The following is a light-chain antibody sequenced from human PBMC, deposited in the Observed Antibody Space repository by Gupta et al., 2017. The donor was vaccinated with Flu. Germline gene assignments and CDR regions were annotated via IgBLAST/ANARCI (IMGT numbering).Light chain of an antibody. CDR1: QTVNNR. Sequence: EIVLTQSPATLSLSPGDTATVSCRASQTVNNRLAWYQQKPGQSPRLLIYDVFNRAAGIPNRFSGSGSATDFTLTISRLEPEDFAVYYCQHRSIWPVSFGGGTKVEIK. CDR2: DVF. J-gene: IGKJ4*01. CDR3: QHRSIWPVS. V-gene: IGKV3-11*01.